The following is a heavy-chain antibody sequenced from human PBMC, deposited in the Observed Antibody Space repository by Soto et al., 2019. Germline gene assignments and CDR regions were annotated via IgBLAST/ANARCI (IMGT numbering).Heavy chain of an antibody. CDR2: INHSGST. J-gene: IGHJ4*02. D-gene: IGHD4-17*01. Sequence: SETLSLTCAVYGGSFSGYYWTWIRQPPGTGLEWIGEINHSGSTNYNPSLKSRVTISVDTSKNQFSLKLSSVTAADTAVYYCARAYGDYVFDYWGQGTLVTVFS. V-gene: IGHV4-34*01. CDR3: ARAYGDYVFDY. CDR1: GGSFSGYY.